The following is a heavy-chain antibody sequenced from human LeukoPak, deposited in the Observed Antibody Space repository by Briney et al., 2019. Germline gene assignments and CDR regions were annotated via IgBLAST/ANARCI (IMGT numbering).Heavy chain of an antibody. CDR2: MYYSGST. CDR1: GGSISSYH. J-gene: IGHJ3*02. V-gene: IGHV4-59*08. Sequence: SETLSLTCTVSGGSISSYHWSWIRQPPGQGLEWIGYMYYSGSTNYNPSLKSRVTISVDTSKNKFSLKLSFVTAADTAVYYCARVDRAVAGIPSLDWAFDIWGQGTMVTVSS. CDR3: ARVDRAVAGIPSLDWAFDI. D-gene: IGHD6-19*01.